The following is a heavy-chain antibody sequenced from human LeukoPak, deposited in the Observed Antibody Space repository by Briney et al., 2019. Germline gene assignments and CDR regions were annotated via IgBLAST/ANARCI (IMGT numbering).Heavy chain of an antibody. CDR1: GFTFSSYS. CDR2: ISSNSSYI. J-gene: IGHJ4*02. D-gene: IGHD3-22*01. CDR3: AKGRSLRNYYDSSGYYSLFDY. Sequence: PGGSLRLSCAASGFTFSSYSMNWVRQAPGKGLEWVSSISSNSSYIYYADSVKGRFTISRDNAKNSLYLQMNSLRAEDTAVYYCAKGRSLRNYYDSSGYYSLFDYWGQGTLVTVSS. V-gene: IGHV3-21*04.